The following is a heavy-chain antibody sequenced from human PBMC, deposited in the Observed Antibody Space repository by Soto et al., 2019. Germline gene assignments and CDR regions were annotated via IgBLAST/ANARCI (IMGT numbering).Heavy chain of an antibody. V-gene: IGHV1-69*08. CDR3: ARDDHDSSGYYLGRGGY. D-gene: IGHD3-22*01. Sequence: QVQLVQSGAEVKKPGSSVKVSCKASGGTFSSYTISWVRQAPGQGLEWMGRIIPILGIANYAQKFQGRVTITADKYTSTAYMERSSLRSEDTAVYYCARDDHDSSGYYLGRGGYWGQGTLVTVSS. J-gene: IGHJ4*02. CDR2: IIPILGIA. CDR1: GGTFSSYT.